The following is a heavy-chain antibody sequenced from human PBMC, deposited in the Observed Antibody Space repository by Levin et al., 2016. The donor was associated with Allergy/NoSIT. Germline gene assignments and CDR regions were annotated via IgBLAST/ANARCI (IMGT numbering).Heavy chain of an antibody. Sequence: SETLSLTCTVSGGSISSGFYYWSWIRQPAGKGLEWIGRIYTSGSTNYNPSLKSRVTISVDTSKNQFSLKLSSVTAADTAVYYCARWWSGYYSWYFDLWGRGTLVTVSS. CDR2: IYTSGST. CDR3: ARWWSGYYSWYFDL. CDR1: GGSISSGFYY. J-gene: IGHJ2*01. D-gene: IGHD3-3*01. V-gene: IGHV4-61*02.